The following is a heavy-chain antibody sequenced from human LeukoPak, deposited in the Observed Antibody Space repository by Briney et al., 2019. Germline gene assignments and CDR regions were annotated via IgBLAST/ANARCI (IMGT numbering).Heavy chain of an antibody. CDR2: ANHRGYT. J-gene: IGHJ4*02. CDR1: GTSFTSYY. CDR3: ARMTTGHDY. V-gene: IGHV4-34*01. D-gene: IGHD4-17*01. Sequence: SETLSLTCGVSGTSFTSYYWSWIRQTPGKWLEWIGEANHRGYTNMNPSLKSRVTISVDTSKKQFSLMMTSVTAADTAVYFCARMTTGHDYWGQGTLVTVSS.